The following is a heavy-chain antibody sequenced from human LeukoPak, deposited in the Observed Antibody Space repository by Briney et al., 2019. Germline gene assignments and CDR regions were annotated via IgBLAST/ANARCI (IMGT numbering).Heavy chain of an antibody. V-gene: IGHV3-7*01. D-gene: IGHD1-14*01. CDR1: GFCFGSSW. CDR2: IKEDASEK. J-gene: IGHJ4*02. Sequence: GGSLRLSCVVSGFCFGSSWMTWVRQAPGRGLEFVAIIKEDASEKYFVDSVKGRFTISRDNAKNSVFLQMNSLRVEDTAVYYCATGSVQPHHWGQGTLVTVSS. CDR3: ATGSVQPHH.